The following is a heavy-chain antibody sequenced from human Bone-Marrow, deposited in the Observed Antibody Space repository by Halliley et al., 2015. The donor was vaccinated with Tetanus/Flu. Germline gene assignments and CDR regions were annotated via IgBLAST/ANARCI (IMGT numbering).Heavy chain of an antibody. CDR2: VNRDGSDK. Sequence: EGLANVNRDGSDKYYVDSGKGRFTISRDNAKNSLYLQMNSLRAEDPAMYYCAALDSAVITSTYWGRGTLVTVSS. J-gene: IGHJ4*02. D-gene: IGHD3-16*01. CDR3: AALDSAVITSTY. V-gene: IGHV3-7*03.